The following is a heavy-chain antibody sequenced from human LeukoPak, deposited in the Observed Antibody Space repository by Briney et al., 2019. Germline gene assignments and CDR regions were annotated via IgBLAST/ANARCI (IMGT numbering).Heavy chain of an antibody. Sequence: SETLSLTCAVYGGSLSGYFWSWIRQPPGKGLEWIGEITHTGRTNYNPSLKSRVALSENTSKGQFSLKLSSVTVADTAVYYCARIYGDYSDFEYWSQGTLVTVSS. CDR2: ITHTGRT. CDR1: GGSLSGYF. D-gene: IGHD4-17*01. J-gene: IGHJ4*02. CDR3: ARIYGDYSDFEY. V-gene: IGHV4-34*01.